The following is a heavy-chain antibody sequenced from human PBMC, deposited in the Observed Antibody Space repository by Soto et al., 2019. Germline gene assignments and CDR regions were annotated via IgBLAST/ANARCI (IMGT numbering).Heavy chain of an antibody. CDR1: GGSIGSGGYY. J-gene: IGHJ6*02. Sequence: SETLSLTCTVSGGSIGSGGYYWSWIRQHPGKGLEWIGYIYYSGSTYYNPSLKSRVTISVDTSKNQFSLKLSSVTAADTAVYYCASRSKYYYYGMDVWGQGTTVTVSS. D-gene: IGHD3-10*01. CDR3: ASRSKYYYYGMDV. CDR2: IYYSGST. V-gene: IGHV4-31*03.